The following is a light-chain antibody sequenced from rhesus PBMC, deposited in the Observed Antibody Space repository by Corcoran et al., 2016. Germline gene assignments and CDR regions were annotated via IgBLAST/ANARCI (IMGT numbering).Light chain of an antibody. CDR3: QQYSSRPLT. Sequence: DIQMTQSPSSLSASVGDRVTITCQASQSLSNYLNWYQQTPGKAPKLLIYKASSLQSGVPSRFSGRGSGTEFTLTISSLQSEDFATYYCQQYSSRPLTFGGGTKVELK. CDR1: QSLSNY. V-gene: IGKV1-22*01. CDR2: KAS. J-gene: IGKJ4*01.